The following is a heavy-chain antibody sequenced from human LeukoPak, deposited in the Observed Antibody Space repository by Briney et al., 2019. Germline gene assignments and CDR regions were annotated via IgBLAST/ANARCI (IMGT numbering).Heavy chain of an antibody. V-gene: IGHV1-46*01. Sequence: GASVKVSCKAFGFAFTRYYIFWVRQAPGQGLEWMGTINPSGGTTKYAQKFQGRVTMTRDTSTSTVYMILSSLRYDDTAVYYCARGWWGTDWSLYKNWFDPWGQGSLVTVSS. J-gene: IGHJ5*02. D-gene: IGHD3/OR15-3a*01. CDR1: GFAFTRYY. CDR2: INPSGGTT. CDR3: ARGWWGTDWSLYKNWFDP.